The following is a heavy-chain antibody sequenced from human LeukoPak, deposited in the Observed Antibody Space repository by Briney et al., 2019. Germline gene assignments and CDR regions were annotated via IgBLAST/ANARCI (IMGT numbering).Heavy chain of an antibody. V-gene: IGHV3-30-3*01. D-gene: IGHD3-10*02. Sequence: PGGSLRLSCAASGFTFSSYAMHWVRHAPGKGLEWVAVISYDGSNKYYADSVKGRFTISRDNSKNTLYLQMNSLRAEDTAVYYCARDEVFSSFDYWGQGTLVTVSS. CDR2: ISYDGSNK. J-gene: IGHJ4*02. CDR3: ARDEVFSSFDY. CDR1: GFTFSSYA.